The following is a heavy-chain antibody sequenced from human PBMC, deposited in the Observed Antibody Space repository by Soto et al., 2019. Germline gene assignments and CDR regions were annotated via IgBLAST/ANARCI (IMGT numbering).Heavy chain of an antibody. CDR3: ARESVAGDYFEY. J-gene: IGHJ4*02. CDR2: ISAYNGST. V-gene: IGHV1-18*01. D-gene: IGHD6-19*01. Sequence: ASVKVSCKASGYTFTSYGISWVRQAPGQGLEWMGWISAYNGSTNYAQKLQGRVTMTTDASTSTAYMELRSLRSDDTAVYYCARESVAGDYFEYWGQGTLVTVSS. CDR1: GYTFTSYG.